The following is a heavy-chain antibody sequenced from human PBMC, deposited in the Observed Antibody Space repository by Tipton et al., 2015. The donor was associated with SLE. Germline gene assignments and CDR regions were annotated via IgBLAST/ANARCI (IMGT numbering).Heavy chain of an antibody. D-gene: IGHD5-12*01. CDR1: GYSFTDYA. J-gene: IGHJ5*02. V-gene: IGHV7-4-1*02. CDR2: INTNTGNP. CDR3: ARRPSGYFPFEA. Sequence: QLVQSGSELKKPGASVKVSCKASGYSFTDYAIHWVRQAPAQGLEWMGWINTNTGNPTYAQVFTGRFVFSFDTSVSTAYLQISSLKAEDTAVYYCARRPSGYFPFEAWGQGTLVTVSS.